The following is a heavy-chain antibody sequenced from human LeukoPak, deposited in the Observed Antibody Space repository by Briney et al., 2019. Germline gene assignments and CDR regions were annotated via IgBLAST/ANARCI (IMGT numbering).Heavy chain of an antibody. CDR2: ISDNGVYA. D-gene: IGHD5-12*01. V-gene: IGHV3-23*01. CDR1: GFSFSTYA. Sequence: PGGSLRLFCAASGFSFSTYAVGWVRQAPGKGLEWVSIISDNGVYAYYADSVKGRFTISRDNSKDTLYLQMNSLRAEDTAVYYCSKRDIVAGVVDRWGQGALVTVSS. CDR3: SKRDIVAGVVDR. J-gene: IGHJ4*02.